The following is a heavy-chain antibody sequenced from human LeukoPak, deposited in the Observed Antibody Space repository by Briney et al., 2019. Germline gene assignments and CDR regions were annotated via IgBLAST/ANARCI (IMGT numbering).Heavy chain of an antibody. CDR2: IIPIFGTA. Sequence: SVKVSCKASGGTFSSYAISWVRQAPGQGLEWMGGIIPIFGTANYAQKFQGRVTITTDESTSTAYMELSSLRSEDTAVYYCARDRAAAGLFDYWGQGTLVTVSS. D-gene: IGHD6-13*01. J-gene: IGHJ4*02. V-gene: IGHV1-69*05. CDR1: GGTFSSYA. CDR3: ARDRAAAGLFDY.